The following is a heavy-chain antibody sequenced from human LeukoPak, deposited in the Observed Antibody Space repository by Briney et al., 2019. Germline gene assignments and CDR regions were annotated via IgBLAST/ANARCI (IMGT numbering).Heavy chain of an antibody. CDR1: GFTFSSYW. J-gene: IGHJ3*02. CDR3: ARDLRSSSWYAFDI. V-gene: IGHV3-74*01. CDR2: INSDGSST. D-gene: IGHD6-13*01. Sequence: GGSLRLSCAASGFTFSSYWMHWVRQAPGKGLVWVSRINSDGSSTSYADSVRGRFSISRDNAKNTLYLQMNSLRAEDTAVYYCARDLRSSSWYAFDIWGQGTMVTVSS.